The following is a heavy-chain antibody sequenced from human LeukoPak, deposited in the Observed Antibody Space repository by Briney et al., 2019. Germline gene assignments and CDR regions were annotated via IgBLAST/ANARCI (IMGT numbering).Heavy chain of an antibody. CDR1: RFTVTTKT. V-gene: IGHV3-53*01. J-gene: IGHJ1*01. CDR2: FYSPGST. CDR3: ASARESCIGSTCYEYFHH. D-gene: IGHD3-22*01. Sequence: PGGSLRLSCAASRFTVTTKTMAWVRQAPGRGLEWVSVFYSPGSTYYADSVHGRFTISRDTSLNTLFLQMNSLRVEDTAVYYCASARESCIGSTCYEYFHHWGQGTPLRVSS.